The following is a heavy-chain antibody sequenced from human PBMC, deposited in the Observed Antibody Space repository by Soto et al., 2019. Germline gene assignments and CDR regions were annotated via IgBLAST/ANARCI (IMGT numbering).Heavy chain of an antibody. J-gene: IGHJ6*02. Sequence: GESLKMSCKGSGYTFTNYWIGWVRQMPGKGPEWMGIIYPGDSDTKYNPSFQGQVTISADKSITTTYLQWSSLKASDTAIYYCAASIFYYGMDVWCQGTTVTVSS. CDR3: AASIFYYGMDV. V-gene: IGHV5-51*01. CDR2: IYPGDSDT. CDR1: GYTFTNYW.